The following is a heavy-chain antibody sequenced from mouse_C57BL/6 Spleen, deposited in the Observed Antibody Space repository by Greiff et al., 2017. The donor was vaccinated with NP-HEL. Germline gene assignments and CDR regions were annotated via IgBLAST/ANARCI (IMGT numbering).Heavy chain of an antibody. Sequence: QVQLKQSGPELVKPGASVKLSCKASGYTFTSYDINWVKQRPGQGLEWIGWIYPRDGSTKYNEKFKGKATLTVDTSSSTAYMELHSLTSEDSAVYFCARRAYYGSSPYYFDYWGQGTTLTVSS. CDR3: ARRAYYGSSPYYFDY. J-gene: IGHJ2*01. CDR2: IYPRDGST. D-gene: IGHD1-1*01. V-gene: IGHV1-85*01. CDR1: GYTFTSYD.